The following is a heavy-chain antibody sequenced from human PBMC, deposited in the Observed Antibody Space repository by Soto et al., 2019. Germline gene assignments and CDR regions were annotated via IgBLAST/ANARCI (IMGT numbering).Heavy chain of an antibody. D-gene: IGHD2-2*01. Sequence: EVQLVESGGGLVQPGGSLRLSCAASGFSFSYYGMNWVRQAPGKGLECVSYISTSSSNIYYADSVKGRFTISRDHAKNSLSLQMTILRAADTAVYYSDRETSTGTYYMDVWGKGTTVTGSS. CDR3: DRETSTGTYYMDV. CDR2: ISTSSSNI. CDR1: GFSFSYYG. V-gene: IGHV3-48*01. J-gene: IGHJ6*03.